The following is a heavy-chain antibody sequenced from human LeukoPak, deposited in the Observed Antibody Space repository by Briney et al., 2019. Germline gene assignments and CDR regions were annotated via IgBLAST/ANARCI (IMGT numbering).Heavy chain of an antibody. J-gene: IGHJ4*02. CDR2: ISYTGTDI. CDR3: VRDRGTYRPIDY. D-gene: IGHD1-26*01. Sequence: GGSLRLSCAASAFSLSAYNMNWVRQAPGKGLEWVSSISYTGTDIYYADSVKGRFTISRDNAQNSLYLQMNSLRAEDTAIYYCVRDRGTYRPIDYWGQGTLVTVSS. V-gene: IGHV3-21*04. CDR1: AFSLSAYN.